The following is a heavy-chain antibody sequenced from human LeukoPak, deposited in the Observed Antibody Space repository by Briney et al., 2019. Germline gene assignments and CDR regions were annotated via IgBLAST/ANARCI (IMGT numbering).Heavy chain of an antibody. CDR3: ARDYKYAFDN. CDR1: GFTFSRYE. V-gene: IGHV3-48*01. J-gene: IGHJ4*02. D-gene: IGHD5-24*01. Sequence: GGSLRLSCEASGFTFSRYEMNWVRQAPGKGLEWISYIGIDSGNTNYADSVKGRFTISGDKAKNSLYLQMNSLRVEDTAVYYCARDYKYAFDNWGQGTLVTVSS. CDR2: IGIDSGNT.